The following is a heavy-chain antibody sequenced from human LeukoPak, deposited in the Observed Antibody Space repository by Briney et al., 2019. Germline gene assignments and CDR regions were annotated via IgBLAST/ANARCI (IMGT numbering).Heavy chain of an antibody. V-gene: IGHV3-23*01. J-gene: IGHJ6*02. CDR3: ARVGCSGGRCPGYGMDV. Sequence: PGGSLRFSCTASGFTFSTYAMGWVGQGPGKGLDGVAAFSGSGGSTYYGDSVRGQFTISRDNSKNTPDLQMNNLRVEDTAVYSCARVGCSGGRCPGYGMDVWGQGTTVTASS. CDR2: FSGSGGST. D-gene: IGHD2-15*01. CDR1: GFTFSTYA.